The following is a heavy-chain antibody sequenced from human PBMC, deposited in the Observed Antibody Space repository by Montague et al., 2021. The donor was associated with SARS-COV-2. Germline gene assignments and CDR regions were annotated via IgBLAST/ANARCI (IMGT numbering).Heavy chain of an antibody. Sequence: SETLSLTCTVSGVSVSNPYYHWSWIRQPPGKGLEWIGYIDYGGSPNYSPSLYSRVTISLDTSKNQPSLRLTSATAADTAVYYCATYRQGGSGRGHWGQGILVTVSS. CDR3: ATYRQGGSGRGH. D-gene: IGHD3-10*01. J-gene: IGHJ4*02. CDR2: IDYGGSP. CDR1: GVSVSNPYYH. V-gene: IGHV4-61*01.